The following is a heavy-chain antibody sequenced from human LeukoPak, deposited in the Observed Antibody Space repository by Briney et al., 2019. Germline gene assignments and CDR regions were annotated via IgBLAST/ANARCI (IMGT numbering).Heavy chain of an antibody. V-gene: IGHV1-46*01. CDR1: GYTFTAFY. CDR3: ARETVVDYAENYFDY. CDR2: INPSGGGT. Sequence: ASVKVSCKASGYTFTAFYVHWVRQAPGQGLEWMGIINPSGGGTTYAQKFQGRVTMTRDTPTSTIYMELSSLRSEDTAVYYCARETVVDYAENYFDYWGQGTLVTVSS. J-gene: IGHJ4*02. D-gene: IGHD4-17*01.